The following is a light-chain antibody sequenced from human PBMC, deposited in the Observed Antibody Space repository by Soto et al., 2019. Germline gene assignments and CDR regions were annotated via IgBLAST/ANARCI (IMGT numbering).Light chain of an antibody. V-gene: IGLV2-23*02. Sequence: ALTQPASVSGSPGQSITNSCTGTPSVVGLYNLVSWYQQLPGKAPKLIIYEVNERPSGISDRFSGSKSGNTASLTISGLQDEDEADYYCCSYVGSSILMFGGGTKVTVL. CDR1: PSVVGLYNL. J-gene: IGLJ3*02. CDR2: EVN. CDR3: CSYVGSSILM.